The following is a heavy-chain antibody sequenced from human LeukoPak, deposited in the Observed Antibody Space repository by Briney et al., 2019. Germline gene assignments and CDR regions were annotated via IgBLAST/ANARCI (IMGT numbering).Heavy chain of an antibody. V-gene: IGHV4-39*01. Sequence: SETLSLTCTVSGGSISSSSYYWGWIRQPPGKGLEWIGSIYYSGSTYYNPSLKSRVTISVDTSKNQFSLKLSSVTAADTAVYYCARHLTFEGVIANFDYWGQGTLVTVSS. CDR3: ARHLTFEGVIANFDY. D-gene: IGHD3-16*02. J-gene: IGHJ4*02. CDR2: IYYSGST. CDR1: GGSISSSSYY.